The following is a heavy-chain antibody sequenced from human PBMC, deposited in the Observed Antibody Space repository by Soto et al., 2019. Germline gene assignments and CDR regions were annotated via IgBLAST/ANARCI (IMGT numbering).Heavy chain of an antibody. CDR3: ARAQGRDFWFDP. CDR1: GGSISSGDYY. CDR2: IHHRGST. Sequence: QVQLQESGPGLVKPSQTLSLTCTVSGGSISSGDYYWSWIRQPPGKGLEWIGYIHHRGSTYYNPSLKSRVTISPDTSKNQFSLKLSSVTAADTAVYYCARAQGRDFWFDPWGQGTLVTVSS. J-gene: IGHJ5*02. V-gene: IGHV4-30-4*01.